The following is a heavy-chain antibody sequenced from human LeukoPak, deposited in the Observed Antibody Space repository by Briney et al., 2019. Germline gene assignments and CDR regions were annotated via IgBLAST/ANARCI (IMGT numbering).Heavy chain of an antibody. CDR1: GFTFSSYA. V-gene: IGHV3-23*01. J-gene: IGHJ2*01. CDR3: AKGGIMQSSSPGLQYFDL. Sequence: GGSLRLSCAASGFTFSSYAMSWVRQAPGKGLEWVSVIGDSGGSTYYADSVKGRFTISRDNSKNTLYLQMNSLRAEDTAVYYCAKGGIMQSSSPGLQYFDLWGRGTLVAVSS. D-gene: IGHD6-6*01. CDR2: IGDSGGST.